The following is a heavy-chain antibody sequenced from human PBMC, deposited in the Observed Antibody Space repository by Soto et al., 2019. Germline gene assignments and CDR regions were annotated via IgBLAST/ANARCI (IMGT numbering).Heavy chain of an antibody. CDR3: ARGGSSDWQVALDM. V-gene: IGHV4-34*01. Sequence: PSETLSLTCAVPGGSFDTYYWNWIRQSPGKGLEWIGESNHRGSNNYSPSLKSRVTISLDTSKNQFSLKLTSVTAADTAVYYCARGGSSDWQVALDMWGQGTMVTVSS. CDR1: GGSFDTYY. D-gene: IGHD6-19*01. CDR2: SNHRGSN. J-gene: IGHJ3*02.